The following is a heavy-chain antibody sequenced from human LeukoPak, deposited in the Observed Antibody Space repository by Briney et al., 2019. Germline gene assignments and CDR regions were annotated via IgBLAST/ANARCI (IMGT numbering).Heavy chain of an antibody. V-gene: IGHV5-51*01. CDR3: ARSLAVAGTGDAFDI. D-gene: IGHD6-19*01. CDR1: GYSFTSYW. Sequence: GESLKISCQGSGYSFTSYWIGGVRPMPGKGLEWMGIIYPGDSDTRYIPSFQGQVTISADKSISTAYLQWSSLKGSDTAMYYCARSLAVAGTGDAFDIWGQGTMVTVSS. J-gene: IGHJ3*02. CDR2: IYPGDSDT.